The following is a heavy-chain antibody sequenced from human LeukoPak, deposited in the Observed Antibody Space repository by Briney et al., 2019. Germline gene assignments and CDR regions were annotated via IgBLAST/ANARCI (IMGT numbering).Heavy chain of an antibody. Sequence: PSETLSLTCTVSGGSISSYYWSWIRQPPGKGLEWIGYIYYSGSTNYNPSLKSRVTISVDTSKNQFSLKLSSVTAADTAVYYCARGPLFGELYFDWFDPWGQGTLVTVSS. CDR2: IYYSGST. CDR3: ARGPLFGELYFDWFDP. J-gene: IGHJ5*02. CDR1: GGSISSYY. D-gene: IGHD3-10*02. V-gene: IGHV4-59*01.